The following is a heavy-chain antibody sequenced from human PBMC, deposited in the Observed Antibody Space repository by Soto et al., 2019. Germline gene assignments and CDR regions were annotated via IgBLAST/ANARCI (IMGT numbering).Heavy chain of an antibody. CDR3: AKEFVDTAMAGGLDY. V-gene: IGHV3-30*18. J-gene: IGHJ4*02. CDR2: ISYDGSNK. CDR1: GFTFSSYD. D-gene: IGHD5-18*01. Sequence: GGSLRLSCAASGFTFSSYDMSWVRQAPGKGLEWVAVISYDGSNKYYADSVKGRFTISRDNSKNTLYLQMNSLRAEDTAVYYCAKEFVDTAMAGGLDYWGQGTLVTVSS.